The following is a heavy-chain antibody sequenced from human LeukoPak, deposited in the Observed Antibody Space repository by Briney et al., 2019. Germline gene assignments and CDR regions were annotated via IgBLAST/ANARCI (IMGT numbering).Heavy chain of an antibody. J-gene: IGHJ5*02. Sequence: SETLSLTCTVSGDSISGSNYHWGGIRQPPGKGLEWLGTVHHTGRAFYNPSLRGRTTVSVDTSKNQFSLKLTSVTAADTAVYYCAREPDAWGQGTLVTVSS. CDR1: GDSISGSNYH. CDR2: VHHTGRA. V-gene: IGHV4-39*07. CDR3: AREPDA.